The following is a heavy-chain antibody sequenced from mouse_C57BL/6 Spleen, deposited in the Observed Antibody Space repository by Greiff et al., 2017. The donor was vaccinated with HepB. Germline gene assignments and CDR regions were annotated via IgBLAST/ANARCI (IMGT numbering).Heavy chain of an antibody. CDR2: IDPSDSYT. D-gene: IGHD2-2*01. CDR1: GYTFTSYW. CDR3: ARGSTMVTTTEYYFDY. J-gene: IGHJ2*01. Sequence: QVQLQQPGAELVRPGTSVKLSCKASGYTFTSYWMHWVKQRPGQGLEWIGVIDPSDSYTNYNQKFKGKATLTVDTSSSTAYMQLSSLTSEDSAVYYCARGSTMVTTTEYYFDYWGQGTTLTVSS. V-gene: IGHV1-59*01.